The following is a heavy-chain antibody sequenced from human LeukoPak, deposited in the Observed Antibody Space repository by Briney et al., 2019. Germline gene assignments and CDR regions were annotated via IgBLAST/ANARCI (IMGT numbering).Heavy chain of an antibody. Sequence: GGSLRLSCAASGFTFSSYSMNWVRQAPGKGLEWVSSISSSSSYIYYADSVKGRFTISRDNAKNSLYLQMNCLRAEDTAVYYCARADSGYPDYWGQGTLVTVSS. CDR3: ARADSGYPDY. CDR1: GFTFSSYS. V-gene: IGHV3-21*01. CDR2: ISSSSSYI. D-gene: IGHD5-12*01. J-gene: IGHJ4*02.